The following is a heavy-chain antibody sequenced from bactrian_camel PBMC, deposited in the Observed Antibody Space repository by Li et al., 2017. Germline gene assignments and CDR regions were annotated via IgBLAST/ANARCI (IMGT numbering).Heavy chain of an antibody. D-gene: IGHD4*01. J-gene: IGHJ6*01. CDR2: INGGGSSP. CDR1: GFTFSTRG. V-gene: IGHV3S40*01. CDR3: VRSEGSADFAY. Sequence: VQLVESGGGLVQPGESLRLSCSTSGFTFSTRGMYWVRQAPGKGLEWVSTINGINGGGSSPYYADSVKGRFTISRDNAKNTVYLQMNSLNPEDTAVYYCVRSEGSADFAYWGQGTQVTVS.